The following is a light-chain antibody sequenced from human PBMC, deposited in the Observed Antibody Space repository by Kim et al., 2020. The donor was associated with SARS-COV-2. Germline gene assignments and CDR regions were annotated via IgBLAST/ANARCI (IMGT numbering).Light chain of an antibody. J-gene: IGKJ1*01. CDR2: GTS. V-gene: IGKV3-20*01. Sequence: SPGERATLSCRTSQSVSSSYIAWYQQKPGQAPRLLIYGTSTRATGIPDRFSGSGSGTDFTLTISRPEPEDFAVYYCQQFGTTWWTFGQGTKVEIK. CDR3: QQFGTTWWT. CDR1: QSVSSSY.